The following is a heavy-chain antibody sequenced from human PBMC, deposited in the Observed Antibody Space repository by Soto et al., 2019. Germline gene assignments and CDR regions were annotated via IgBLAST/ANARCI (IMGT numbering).Heavy chain of an antibody. V-gene: IGHV1-69*13. CDR3: ASFYYGSGSYYRQYYFDY. J-gene: IGHJ4*02. Sequence: SVKVSCKAYGSTFSSYAISWLRQAPGQGLVWMGGIIPIFGTANYAQKFQGRVTITADESTSTAYMELSSLRSEDTAVYYCASFYYGSGSYYRQYYFDYWGQGTLVAVSS. D-gene: IGHD3-10*01. CDR2: IIPIFGTA. CDR1: GSTFSSYA.